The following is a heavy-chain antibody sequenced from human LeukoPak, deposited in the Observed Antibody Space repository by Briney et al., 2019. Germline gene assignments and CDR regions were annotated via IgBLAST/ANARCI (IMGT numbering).Heavy chain of an antibody. V-gene: IGHV6-1*01. Sequence: RGLEGLGRTYYRSKWCNDYAVSVRSRITIDPDTSKNQFSLQLNSVTPEDTAVYYCARSTYYFGYWGQGTLVTVSS. CDR2: TYYRSKWCN. J-gene: IGHJ4*02. CDR3: ARSTYYFGY.